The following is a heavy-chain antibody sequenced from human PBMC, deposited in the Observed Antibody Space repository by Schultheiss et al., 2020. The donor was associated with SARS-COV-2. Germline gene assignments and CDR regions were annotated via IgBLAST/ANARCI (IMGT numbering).Heavy chain of an antibody. Sequence: GESLKISCKGSGYSFTSYWISWVRQMPGKGLEWMGRIDPSDSYTNYSPSFQGHVTISADKSISTAYLQWSSLKASDTAMYYCARSRYGDRWFDPWGQGTLVTVSS. CDR3: ARSRYGDRWFDP. CDR2: IDPSDSYT. D-gene: IGHD4-17*01. J-gene: IGHJ5*02. CDR1: GYSFTSYW. V-gene: IGHV5-10-1*01.